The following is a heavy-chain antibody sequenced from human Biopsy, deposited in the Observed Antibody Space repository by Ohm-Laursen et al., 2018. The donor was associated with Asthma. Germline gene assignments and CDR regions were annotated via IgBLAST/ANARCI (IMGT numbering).Heavy chain of an antibody. V-gene: IGHV1-46*01. CDR3: ARRGITGTTLDY. Sequence: SVKVSCKASGYTFTSYYMHWVRQAPGQGLEWKGIINPSGGSTSYAQKFQGRVTMTRDTSTSTVYMELSSLRSEDTAVYYCARRGITGTTLDYWGQGTLVTVSS. CDR2: INPSGGST. J-gene: IGHJ4*02. D-gene: IGHD1-7*01. CDR1: GYTFTSYY.